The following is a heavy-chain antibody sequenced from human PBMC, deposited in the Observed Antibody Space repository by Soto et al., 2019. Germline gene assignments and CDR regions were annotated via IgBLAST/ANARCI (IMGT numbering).Heavy chain of an antibody. V-gene: IGHV4-61*01. CDR1: GGSVSDKTYY. J-gene: IGHJ4*02. Sequence: PSETLSLTCSVSGGSVSDKTYYWSWIRQPPGKRLEWIGYVYYSGTTNYNPSLKSRVTISVDLSKNRFSLRLSSVTTADTALYYCARTTAVPNTLRSRHFFDYWGQGTLVPVSS. D-gene: IGHD4-17*01. CDR3: ARTTAVPNTLRSRHFFDY. CDR2: VYYSGTT.